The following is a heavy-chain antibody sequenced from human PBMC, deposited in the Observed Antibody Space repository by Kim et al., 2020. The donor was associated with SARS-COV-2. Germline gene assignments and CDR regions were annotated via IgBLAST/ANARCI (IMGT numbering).Heavy chain of an antibody. D-gene: IGHD3-3*01. CDR3: ARVVTIFGVVCWFDP. J-gene: IGHJ5*02. V-gene: IGHV3-7*01. Sequence: VDSGKGRFTSSRDNAKTSLYLQMNSLRAEEPAVYYCARVVTIFGVVCWFDPWGQGTLVTVSS.